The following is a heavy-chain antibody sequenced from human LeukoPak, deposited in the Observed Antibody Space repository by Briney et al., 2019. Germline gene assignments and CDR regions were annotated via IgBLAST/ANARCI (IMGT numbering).Heavy chain of an antibody. CDR2: ISGYNGNT. CDR1: GYTFG. CDR3: ARDSRDYYYYYMDV. Sequence: ASVKVSCKASGYTFGISWVRQARGQRLEWMGWISGYNGNTNYAQKLQGRVTMTTDTSTSTAYMELRSLRSDDTAVYYCARDSRDYYYYYMDVWGEGTTVTVSS. V-gene: IGHV1-18*01. J-gene: IGHJ6*03.